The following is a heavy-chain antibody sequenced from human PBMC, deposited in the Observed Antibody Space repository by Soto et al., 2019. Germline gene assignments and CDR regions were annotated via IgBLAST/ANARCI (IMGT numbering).Heavy chain of an antibody. Sequence: SETLSLTCTVSGGSISSSSYYWGWIRQPPGKGLEWIGSIYYSGSTYYNPSLKSRVTISVDTSKNQFSLKLSSVTAADTAVYYCASHLHIYDYIWGSYRFEVGYNAFDIWGQGTMVTVSS. J-gene: IGHJ3*02. CDR3: ASHLHIYDYIWGSYRFEVGYNAFDI. CDR2: IYYSGST. D-gene: IGHD3-16*02. CDR1: GGSISSSSYY. V-gene: IGHV4-39*01.